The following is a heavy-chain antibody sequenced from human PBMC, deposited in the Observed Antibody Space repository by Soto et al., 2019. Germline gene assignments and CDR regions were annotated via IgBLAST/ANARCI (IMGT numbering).Heavy chain of an antibody. J-gene: IGHJ4*02. V-gene: IGHV4-59*08. CDR3: ATSGGSTPPWNFDY. CDR1: GGSISSYY. D-gene: IGHD3-10*01. Sequence: ASETLSLTCTVSGGSISSYYWSWIRQPPGKGLEWIGYIYYSGSTNYNPSLKSRVTISVDTSKNQFSLKLSSVTAADTAVYYCATSGGSTPPWNFDYWGQGTLVTVSS. CDR2: IYYSGST.